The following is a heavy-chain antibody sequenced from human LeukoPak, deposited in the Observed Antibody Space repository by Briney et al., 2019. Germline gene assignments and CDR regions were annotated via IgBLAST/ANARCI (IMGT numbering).Heavy chain of an antibody. CDR3: ARDQYDVIDY. Sequence: SETLSLTCTVSGVSITSGDYNWSWIRQHPGKGLEWLGNIYSSGSTYYNPSLKSRLTISVDTSKNQFSLKLTSVTAADAAVYYCARDQYDVIDYWGQGTLVTVSS. CDR2: IYSSGST. D-gene: IGHD3-16*01. J-gene: IGHJ4*02. V-gene: IGHV4-31*03. CDR1: GVSITSGDYN.